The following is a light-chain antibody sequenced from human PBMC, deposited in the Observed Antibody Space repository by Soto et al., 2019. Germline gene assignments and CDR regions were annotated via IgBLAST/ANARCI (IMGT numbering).Light chain of an antibody. CDR3: QQLNSYTIT. J-gene: IGKJ5*01. CDR1: QSISRY. CDR2: ATS. V-gene: IGKV1-9*01. Sequence: DIQMTQSPSSLSASVGCRFNITCRASQSISRYLNWYQQKPGKAPKLLIYATSNLQSGVPSRLSGSGSGTELTITISSLKTGDFATYYCQQLNSYTITFGHGTRLEIK.